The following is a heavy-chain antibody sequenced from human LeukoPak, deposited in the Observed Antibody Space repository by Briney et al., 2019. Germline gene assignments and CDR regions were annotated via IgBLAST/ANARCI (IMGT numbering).Heavy chain of an antibody. CDR3: ARDARIVVVPAAILPGPGCMDV. D-gene: IGHD2-2*01. V-gene: IGHV4-38-2*02. Sequence: SETLSLTCTVSGYSISSGYYWGWIRQPPGKGLEWIGSIYHSGSTYYNPSLKSRVTISVDTSKNQFSLKLSSVTAADTAVYYCARDARIVVVPAAILPGPGCMDVWGKGTTVTVSS. J-gene: IGHJ6*03. CDR2: IYHSGST. CDR1: GYSISSGYY.